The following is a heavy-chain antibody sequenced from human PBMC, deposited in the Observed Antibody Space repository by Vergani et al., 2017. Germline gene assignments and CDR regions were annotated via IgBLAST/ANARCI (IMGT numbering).Heavy chain of an antibody. CDR2: ISYDGNSK. CDR3: VKGGYCTSASCQDAFDV. V-gene: IGHV3-30*18. D-gene: IGHD2-2*01. Sequence: QVELVEYGGGVVQTGGSLRLSCAASGFAFSDFAMHWLRQAPGKGPEWVALISYDGNSKYYGDSLKGQFTISRDNSKNTLYLQMSELQTEDTAVYYCVKGGYCTSASCQDAFDVWGRGTLVIVSS. J-gene: IGHJ3*01. CDR1: GFAFSDFA.